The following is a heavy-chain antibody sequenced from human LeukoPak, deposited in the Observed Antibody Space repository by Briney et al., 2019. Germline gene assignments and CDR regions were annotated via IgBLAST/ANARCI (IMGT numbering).Heavy chain of an antibody. V-gene: IGHV4-31*03. CDR2: IYYSGST. Sequence: SETLSLTCTVSGGSISSGGYYWSWIRQHPGKGLEWIGYIYYSGSTYYNPSLKSRVTISVDTSKNQFSLKLSSVTAADTAVYYCARVLITMIVGDAFDIWGKGTTVTVSS. CDR3: ARVLITMIVGDAFDI. J-gene: IGHJ3*02. CDR1: GGSISSGGYY. D-gene: IGHD3-22*01.